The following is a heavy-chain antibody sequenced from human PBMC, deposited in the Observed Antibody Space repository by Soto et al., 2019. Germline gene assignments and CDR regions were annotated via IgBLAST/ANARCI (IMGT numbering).Heavy chain of an antibody. Sequence: SETLSLTCTVSGGSISSYYWSWIRQPPGKGLEWIGYIYYSGSTNYNPSLKSRVAISVDTSKNQFSLKLSSVTAADTAVYYCARGQWELFYFDYWGQGTLVTVSS. V-gene: IGHV4-59*01. CDR2: IYYSGST. J-gene: IGHJ4*02. D-gene: IGHD1-26*01. CDR1: GGSISSYY. CDR3: ARGQWELFYFDY.